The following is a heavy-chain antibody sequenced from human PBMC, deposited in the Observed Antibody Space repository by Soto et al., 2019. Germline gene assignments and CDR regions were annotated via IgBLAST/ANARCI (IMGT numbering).Heavy chain of an antibody. Sequence: EVQLVESGGGLVKPGGSLGLSCAASGFAFRNYTMNWVRQAPGKGLEWVSSISSRSRYIHYANSVKGRFTISRDNTKNSLYLQMNSLRAEDSALYYCTVDTDDFWRADYYDYMDVWGKGTTVTVSS. CDR3: TVDTDDFWRADYYDYMDV. CDR2: ISSRSRYI. V-gene: IGHV3-21*02. D-gene: IGHD3-3*01. CDR1: GFAFRNYT. J-gene: IGHJ6*03.